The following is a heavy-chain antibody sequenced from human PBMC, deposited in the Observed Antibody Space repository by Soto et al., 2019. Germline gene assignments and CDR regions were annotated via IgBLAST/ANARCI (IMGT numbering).Heavy chain of an antibody. V-gene: IGHV1-18*01. CDR2: ISASNGNT. Sequence: QVQLVQSGAEVKKPGASVKVSCKASGYTFTSYGISWVRQAPGQGLEWMGWISASNGNTNYAQKLQGRVTMTTDTSTSTAYMELRSLRSDDTALYYFARRHGYYDSSGYKEDYWGQGTLVTVSS. D-gene: IGHD3-22*01. CDR1: GYTFTSYG. J-gene: IGHJ4*02. CDR3: ARRHGYYDSSGYKEDY.